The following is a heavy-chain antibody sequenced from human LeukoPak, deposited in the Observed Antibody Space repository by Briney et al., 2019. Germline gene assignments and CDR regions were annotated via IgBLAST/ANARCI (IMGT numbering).Heavy chain of an antibody. V-gene: IGHV4-59*11. D-gene: IGHD5-12*01. Sequence: SETLSLTCTVSGGSISSHYWSWIRQPPGKGLEWIGYIYYSGSTNYNPSLKSRVTISVDTSKNQFSLKLSSVTAADTAVYYCARSDIVATIFAFDIWGQGTMVTVSS. CDR2: IYYSGST. CDR1: GGSISSHY. J-gene: IGHJ3*02. CDR3: ARSDIVATIFAFDI.